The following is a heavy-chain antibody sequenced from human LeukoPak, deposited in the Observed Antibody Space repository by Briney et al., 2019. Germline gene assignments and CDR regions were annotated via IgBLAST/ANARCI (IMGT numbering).Heavy chain of an antibody. CDR1: GDSISSGSYY. D-gene: IGHD3-22*01. CDR2: IYTSGST. J-gene: IGHJ6*02. V-gene: IGHV4-61*02. CDR3: ARGGYYDSSGYYLSQYYYYGMDV. Sequence: PSETLSLTCTASGDSISSGSYYWRWIRQPGGKGLEWIERIYTSGSTNYNPAHESRVTISVDTSKNQFSLKLSSVTAADTAVYYCARGGYYDSSGYYLSQYYYYGMDVWGQGTTVTVSS.